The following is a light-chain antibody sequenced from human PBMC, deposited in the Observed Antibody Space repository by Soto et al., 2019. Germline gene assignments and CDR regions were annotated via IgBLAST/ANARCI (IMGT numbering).Light chain of an antibody. CDR1: QSVSSSY. CDR2: GAS. Sequence: IVLTQSPGTLSLSPGERATLSCRASQSVSSSYLAWHQQKPGQAPRLLIYGASSRATGIPDRFSGSGSGTDFTLTISRLEPEDFAVYYCQQYGSSPLTFGQGTRLEIK. J-gene: IGKJ5*01. V-gene: IGKV3-20*01. CDR3: QQYGSSPLT.